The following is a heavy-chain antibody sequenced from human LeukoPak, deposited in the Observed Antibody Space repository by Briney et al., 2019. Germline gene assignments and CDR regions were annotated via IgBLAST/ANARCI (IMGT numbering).Heavy chain of an antibody. J-gene: IGHJ4*02. CDR1: GFTFSSYA. CDR2: ISGSVDNT. Sequence: GGSLRLSCAASGFTFSSYAMSWVRQAPGKGLEWVSAISGSVDNTYYADSVKGRFTISRDSSKNTLYLQMSSLRAEDTAVYFCAKGRGKVVTPFDFWGQGTLVTVSS. D-gene: IGHD4-23*01. CDR3: AKGRGKVVTPFDF. V-gene: IGHV3-23*01.